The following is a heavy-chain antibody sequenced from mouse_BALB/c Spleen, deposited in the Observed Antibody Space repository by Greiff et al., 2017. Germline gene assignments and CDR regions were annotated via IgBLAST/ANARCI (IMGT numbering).Heavy chain of an antibody. D-gene: IGHD1-1*01. CDR3: ARGYYGSSYAFAY. CDR1: GYTFTSYN. V-gene: IGHV1-12*01. CDR2: IYPGNGDT. Sequence: LQQSGAELVKPGASVKMSCKASGYTFTSYNMHWVKQTPGQGLEWIGAIYPGNGDTSYNQKFKGKATLTADKSSSTAYMQLSSLTSEDSAVYYCARGYYGSSYAFAYWGQGTLVTVSA. J-gene: IGHJ3*01.